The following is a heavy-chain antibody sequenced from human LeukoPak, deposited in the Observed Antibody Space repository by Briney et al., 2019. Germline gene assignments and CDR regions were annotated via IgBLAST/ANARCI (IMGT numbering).Heavy chain of an antibody. CDR3: ARSWGWFDP. Sequence: SETLSLTCAVYGGSFSGYYWSWIRQPPGKGLEWIGEINHSGRTNYNPSLKSRVTISVDTSKNQFSLKLSSVTAADTAVYYCARSWGWFDPWGQGTLVTVSS. D-gene: IGHD3-16*01. CDR1: GGSFSGYY. CDR2: INHSGRT. V-gene: IGHV4-34*01. J-gene: IGHJ5*02.